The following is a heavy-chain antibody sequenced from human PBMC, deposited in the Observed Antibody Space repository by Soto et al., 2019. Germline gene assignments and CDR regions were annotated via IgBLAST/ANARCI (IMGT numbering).Heavy chain of an antibody. J-gene: IGHJ4*02. D-gene: IGHD3-22*01. Sequence: QLQLQESGPGLVKPSETLSLTCTVSGGSISSSNYYWGWIRQPPGKGLEWIGSIYYSGRTYYNPSLKSRVTISVDTSKNQFSLKLSSVTAADTAVYYCARHTMIVVGTWDYWGQGPLVTVSS. CDR3: ARHTMIVVGTWDY. CDR1: GGSISSSNYY. V-gene: IGHV4-39*01. CDR2: IYYSGRT.